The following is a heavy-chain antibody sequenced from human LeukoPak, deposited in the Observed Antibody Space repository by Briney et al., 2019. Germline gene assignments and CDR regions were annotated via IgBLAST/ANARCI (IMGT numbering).Heavy chain of an antibody. J-gene: IGHJ6*02. CDR2: ISGSGGST. D-gene: IGHD6-6*01. CDR3: AKDIYSSSSGGYYYYGMDV. Sequence: GGSLRLSCTASGFTFGDYAMSWFRQAPGKGLEWVSTISGSGGSTYYADSVKGRFTISRDNSKNTLYLQMNSLRAEDTAVYYCAKDIYSSSSGGYYYYGMDVWGQGTTDTVSS. V-gene: IGHV3-23*01. CDR1: GFTFGDYA.